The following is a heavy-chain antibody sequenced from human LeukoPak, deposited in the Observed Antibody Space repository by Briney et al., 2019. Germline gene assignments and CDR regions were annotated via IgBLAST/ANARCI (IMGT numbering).Heavy chain of an antibody. D-gene: IGHD2-15*01. Sequence: SETLSLTCAVYGGSFSGYYWNWIRQPPGKGLEWIGEINHSGNTNYNPSLKSRVTMSVDTSKNQFSLKLSSVTAADTAVYYCARHECGGSCYPEDYWGQGTLVTVSS. CDR3: ARHECGGSCYPEDY. J-gene: IGHJ4*02. CDR1: GGSFSGYY. CDR2: INHSGNT. V-gene: IGHV4-34*01.